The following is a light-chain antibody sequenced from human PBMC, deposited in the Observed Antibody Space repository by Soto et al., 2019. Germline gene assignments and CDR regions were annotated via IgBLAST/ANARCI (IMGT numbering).Light chain of an antibody. Sequence: EIVLTQSPGTLSLSPGERATLSCRASQSVTSNFLAWYQQKPGQAPRLLIYDASSRATGIPDRFSGSGSGKDFTLTISRLELEDFAVYYCQQYGSSPLTFGGGTKVEI. CDR2: DAS. J-gene: IGKJ4*01. V-gene: IGKV3-20*01. CDR3: QQYGSSPLT. CDR1: QSVTSNF.